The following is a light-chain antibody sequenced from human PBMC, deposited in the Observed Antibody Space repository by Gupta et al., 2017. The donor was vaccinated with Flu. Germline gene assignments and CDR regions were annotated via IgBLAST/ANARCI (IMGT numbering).Light chain of an antibody. CDR1: NIGSKS. CDR2: DDS. J-gene: IGLJ1*01. Sequence: SYVLTPPPSVSVAPGQTARINWGGNNIGSKSVHWYQQKPGQAPVLVVYDDSDRPSGIPERFSGSNSGNTATLTISRVEAGDEADYYCQVLDSSSDHYVFGTGTKVTVL. CDR3: QVLDSSSDHYV. V-gene: IGLV3-21*02.